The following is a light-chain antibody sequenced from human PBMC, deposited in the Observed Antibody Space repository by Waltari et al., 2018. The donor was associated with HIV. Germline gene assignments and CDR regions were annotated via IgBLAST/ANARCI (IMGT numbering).Light chain of an antibody. V-gene: IGKV1-39*01. J-gene: IGKJ5*01. CDR2: AVS. CDR3: QQTYSSPIT. Sequence: DIQLTQSPPSLSVSVGDRLTINCRASQTLTDSLNWYQQNTRNTPSLLVYAVSNLQSGVPPRFSGGGSRTDFALSIVNIQPDDFATYYCQQTYSSPITFGQGTRLETK. CDR1: QTLTDS.